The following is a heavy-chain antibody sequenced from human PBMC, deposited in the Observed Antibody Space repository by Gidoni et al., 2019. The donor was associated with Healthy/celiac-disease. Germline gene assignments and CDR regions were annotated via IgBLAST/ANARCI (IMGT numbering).Heavy chain of an antibody. CDR2: IYPGDSDT. CDR3: ARGGGAVAGRTYYGMDV. Sequence: EGQLVQSGAEGKKPGEALKIACKGSGYSLTRYWIGWVRQMPGKGLEWMGIIYPGDSDTRYSPSFQGQVTISADKSISTAYLQWSSLKASDTAMYYCARGGGAVAGRTYYGMDVWGQGTTVTVSS. J-gene: IGHJ6*02. D-gene: IGHD6-19*01. CDR1: GYSLTRYW. V-gene: IGHV5-51*01.